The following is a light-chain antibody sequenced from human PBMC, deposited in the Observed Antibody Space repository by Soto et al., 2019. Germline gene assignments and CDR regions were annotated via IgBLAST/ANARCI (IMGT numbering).Light chain of an antibody. CDR3: QQYNTFSPYT. CDR1: QSVSDW. V-gene: IGKV1-5*03. Sequence: DIQMTQSPSTLSASVGDRVTLTCRASQSVSDWLARYQQKPGKAPKLLIYKASNLESGVPSRFSGSGSGTEFTLTISSLQPDDSATYYCQQYNTFSPYTFGQGTKLEIK. CDR2: KAS. J-gene: IGKJ2*01.